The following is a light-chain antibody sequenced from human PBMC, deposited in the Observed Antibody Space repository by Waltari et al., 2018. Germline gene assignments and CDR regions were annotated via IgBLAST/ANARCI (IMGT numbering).Light chain of an antibody. CDR2: VAS. Sequence: EIVLTQSPGTLSLSVGERATVSCRASESVSRALAWYQPKPGQAPRLLIYVASTRATGIPDRFSGSGSGTDFSLTISRLEPDDFAVYYCQHYLRLPVTFGQGTTVEI. CDR1: ESVSRA. J-gene: IGKJ1*01. V-gene: IGKV3-20*01. CDR3: QHYLRLPVT.